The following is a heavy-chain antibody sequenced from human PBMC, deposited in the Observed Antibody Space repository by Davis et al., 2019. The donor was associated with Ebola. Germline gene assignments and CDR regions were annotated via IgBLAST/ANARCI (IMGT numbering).Heavy chain of an antibody. CDR1: GFTFSGSA. J-gene: IGHJ4*02. Sequence: GESLKISCAASGFTFSGSAMYWVRQASGKGLEWVGRIRSKANSYATAYAASVKGRFTISRDDSKNTAYLQMNSLKTEDTAVYYCAKGLDPHWGQGTLVTVSS. D-gene: IGHD2-2*03. V-gene: IGHV3-73*01. CDR3: AKGLDPH. CDR2: IRSKANSYAT.